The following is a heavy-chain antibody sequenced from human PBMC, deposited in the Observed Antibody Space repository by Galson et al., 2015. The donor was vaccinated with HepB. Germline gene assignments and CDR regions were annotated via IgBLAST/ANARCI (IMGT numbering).Heavy chain of an antibody. D-gene: IGHD6-13*01. CDR2: INPNSGGT. V-gene: IGHV1-2*04. CDR1: GYTFTGYY. Sequence: SVKVSCKASGYTFTGYYMHWVRQASGQGLEWMGWINPNSGGTNYAQKFQGWVTMIRDTSISTAYMELSRLRSDDTTVYYCARGFPPLYSSPYYYYYYGMDVWGQGTTVTVSS. CDR3: ARGFPPLYSSPYYYYYYGMDV. J-gene: IGHJ6*02.